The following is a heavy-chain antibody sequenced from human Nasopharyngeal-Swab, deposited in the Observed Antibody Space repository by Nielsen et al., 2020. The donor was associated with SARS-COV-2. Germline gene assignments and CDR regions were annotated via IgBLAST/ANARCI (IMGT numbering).Heavy chain of an antibody. V-gene: IGHV3-30-3*01. J-gene: IGHJ4*02. CDR2: ISYDGSNK. CDR3: ARTHSNRFPQSSPWFGELLRPFDY. CDR1: GFTFSSYA. D-gene: IGHD3-10*01. Sequence: GESLKISCAASGFTFSSYAMHWVRQAPGKGLEWVAVISYDGSNKYYADSVKGRFTISRDNSKNTLYLQMNSLRAEDTAVYYCARTHSNRFPQSSPWFGELLRPFDYWGQGTLVTVSS.